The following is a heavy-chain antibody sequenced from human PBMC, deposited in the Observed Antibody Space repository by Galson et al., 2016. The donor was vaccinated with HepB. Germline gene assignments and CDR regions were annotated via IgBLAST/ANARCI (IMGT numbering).Heavy chain of an antibody. CDR1: YYSFPRYG. Sequence: SAKVSCKAAYYSFPRYGFSWVRQAPGQGREWIGGVINHFGKSNYAPTFQGRVTITADESTNTASMELIRLRSEDTAVYFCARSYDMSTEGYRPFDSWSQGTLVTVSS. CDR2: VINHFGKS. V-gene: IGHV1-69*13. CDR3: ARSYDMSTEGYRPFDS. D-gene: IGHD3-22*01. J-gene: IGHJ4*02.